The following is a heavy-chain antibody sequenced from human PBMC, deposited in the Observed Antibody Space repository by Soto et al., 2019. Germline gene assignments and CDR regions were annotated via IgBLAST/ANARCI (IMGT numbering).Heavy chain of an antibody. J-gene: IGHJ3*01. Sequence: SQTLSLTCALSGDSVSSNSAASNWIRQSPSRGLEWLGRTSYRSKWYSDYAVSVQSRITINPDTSNNQFSLQLNSVTPKDTAIYYCARGAAGAFDFWGQGTMVTVSS. CDR2: TSYRSKWYS. V-gene: IGHV6-1*01. CDR3: ARGAAGAFDF. CDR1: GDSVSSNSAA.